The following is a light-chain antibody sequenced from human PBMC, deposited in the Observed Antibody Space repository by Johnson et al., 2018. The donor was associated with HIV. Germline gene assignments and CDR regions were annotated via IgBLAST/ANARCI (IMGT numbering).Light chain of an antibody. Sequence: QSILTQPPSVSAAAGQKVTISCSGSSSNIGNNYVAWYQQVPGTAPKLLIYDNNRRPSGVPYRFSGSKSGTSATLGITGLQPGDEADYFCGTWDNSLRTAFFGTGTKVTVL. CDR1: SSNIGNNY. J-gene: IGLJ1*01. CDR3: GTWDNSLRTAF. CDR2: DNN. V-gene: IGLV1-51*01.